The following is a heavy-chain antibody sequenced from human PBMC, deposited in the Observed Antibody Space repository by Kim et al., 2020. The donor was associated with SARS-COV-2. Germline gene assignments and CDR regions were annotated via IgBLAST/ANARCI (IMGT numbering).Heavy chain of an antibody. Sequence: SERYQVDSVKGRFTISRSNAKNSLYLQMNSLRAEDTAVYYCARGGDYADYWGQGTLVTVSS. J-gene: IGHJ4*02. CDR2: SER. V-gene: IGHV3-7*04. CDR3: ARGGDYADY.